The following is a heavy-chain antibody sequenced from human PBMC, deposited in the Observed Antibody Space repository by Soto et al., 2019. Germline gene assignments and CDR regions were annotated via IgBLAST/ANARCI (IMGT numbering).Heavy chain of an antibody. CDR3: TRVKLLGFGVDPRTNERASDF. CDR1: GLAFSAHY. CDR2: TRNKANSYTT. D-gene: IGHD3-10*01. J-gene: IGHJ4*02. Sequence: SQTLSCAASGLAFSAHYLDLARQAPRKGLEWAGPTRNKANSYTTNYAASVKGRFTISRDDSKNSLYLQVNSLKTEDTAVYYCTRVKLLGFGVDPRTNERASDFWVQGTLVTGSS. V-gene: IGHV3-72*01.